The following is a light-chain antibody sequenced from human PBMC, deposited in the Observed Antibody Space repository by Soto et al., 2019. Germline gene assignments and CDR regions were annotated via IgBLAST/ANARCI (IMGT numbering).Light chain of an antibody. CDR2: AAS. J-gene: IGKJ3*01. V-gene: IGKV1-39*01. Sequence: DIQMTQSPSSLSASVGDRVTIPCRTSQKISNYLNWYQQKPGKAPQLLIYAASSLQSGVPSRFSGSGSGTDFTLTISGLQPEDFGTYYCQQSYTSPFTFGPGTKVEMK. CDR3: QQSYTSPFT. CDR1: QKISNY.